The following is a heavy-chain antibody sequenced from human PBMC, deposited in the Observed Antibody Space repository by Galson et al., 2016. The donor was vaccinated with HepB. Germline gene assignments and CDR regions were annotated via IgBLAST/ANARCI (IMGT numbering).Heavy chain of an antibody. J-gene: IGHJ3*02. D-gene: IGHD2/OR15-2a*01. CDR2: ISYDGSNK. Sequence: SLRLSCAASGFTFSSYGMHWVRQAPGKGLEWVAVISYDGSNKYYADSVKGRFTTSRDNYENTLSLQMNSPRAEDTAIYYCAKEGNMKSAFDIWGQGTMVTVSS. V-gene: IGHV3-30*18. CDR1: GFTFSSYG. CDR3: AKEGNMKSAFDI.